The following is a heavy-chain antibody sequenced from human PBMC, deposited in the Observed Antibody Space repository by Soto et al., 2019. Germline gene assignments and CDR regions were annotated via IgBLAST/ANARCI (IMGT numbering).Heavy chain of an antibody. CDR2: IYPGDSDT. J-gene: IGHJ3*02. D-gene: IGHD2-15*01. V-gene: IGHV5-51*01. Sequence: GGAVKIACRGWGCSFTGLWSGGGRQVPGKGLEWMGIIYPGDSDTRSSPSFQGQVTISADKSISTAYLQWSSLKASDTAMYYCARVHCSGGSCYSKGAFDIGGQGTMVTASS. CDR3: ARVHCSGGSCYSKGAFDI. CDR1: GCSFTGLW.